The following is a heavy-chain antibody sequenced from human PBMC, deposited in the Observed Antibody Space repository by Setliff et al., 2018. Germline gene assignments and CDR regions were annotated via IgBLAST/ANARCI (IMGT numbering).Heavy chain of an antibody. CDR3: ATGVFFLGYCSSTSCQLDY. D-gene: IGHD2-2*01. CDR2: FNPEDGET. CDR1: GSTLTELT. J-gene: IGHJ4*02. Sequence: ASVKVSCKVSGSTLTELTMYWVRQAPGKGLEWMGSFNPEDGETIYAQKFQGRVTMTEDTSTDTAYMERSSLRSEDTAVYYCATGVFFLGYCSSTSCQLDYWGQGTLVTVSS. V-gene: IGHV1-24*01.